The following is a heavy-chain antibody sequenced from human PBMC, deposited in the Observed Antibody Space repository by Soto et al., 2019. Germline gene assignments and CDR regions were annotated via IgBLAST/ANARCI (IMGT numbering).Heavy chain of an antibody. D-gene: IGHD6-13*01. J-gene: IGHJ5*02. CDR2: IWYDGSNK. Sequence: TGGSLRLSCAASGFTFRNHAMHWVRQAPGKGLEWVAVIWYDGSNKYYADSVKVRFTISRDNSKNTLYLQMNSLRAEDTAVYYCARDRNGGSSWYNWFDPWGQGTLVTVSS. V-gene: IGHV3-33*08. CDR3: ARDRNGGSSWYNWFDP. CDR1: GFTFRNHA.